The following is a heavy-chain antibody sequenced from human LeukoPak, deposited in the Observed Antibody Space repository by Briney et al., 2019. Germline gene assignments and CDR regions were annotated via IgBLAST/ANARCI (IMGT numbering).Heavy chain of an antibody. J-gene: IGHJ3*02. CDR1: GGSISGYY. Sequence: SETLSLTCSVSGGSISGYYWTWIRQPAGKGLEWIGRVYTGGSTHYNPSLKTRLTMSVDTSKNQFSLKLSSVTAADTAVYYCARLITGTTTAFDIWGQGTMVTVSS. CDR3: ARLITGTTTAFDI. V-gene: IGHV4-4*07. CDR2: VYTGGST. D-gene: IGHD1-7*01.